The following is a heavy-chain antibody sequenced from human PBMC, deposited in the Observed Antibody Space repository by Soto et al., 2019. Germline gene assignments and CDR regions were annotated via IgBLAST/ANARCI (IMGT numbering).Heavy chain of an antibody. CDR2: ISGSGGTT. CDR3: ARTQSENITIFGVVIPGPFDY. CDR1: GFTFSSYA. Sequence: GSLRLSCAASGFTFSSYAMSWVRQAPGKGLKWVSAISGSGGTTYYADSVKGRFTISRDNSKNTLYLQMNSLRAEDTAVYYCARTQSENITIFGVVIPGPFDYWGQGTLVPVSS. D-gene: IGHD3-3*01. J-gene: IGHJ4*02. V-gene: IGHV3-23*01.